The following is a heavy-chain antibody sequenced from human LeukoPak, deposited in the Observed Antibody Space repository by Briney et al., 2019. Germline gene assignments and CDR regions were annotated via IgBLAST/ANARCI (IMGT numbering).Heavy chain of an antibody. CDR2: IDYSGIT. CDR3: AASVRYYDSSGQLDY. CDR1: GGSITSRTYS. V-gene: IGHV4-39*01. J-gene: IGHJ4*02. Sequence: SETLSLTCTVSGGSITSRTYSWGWIRQPPGTGLECIGTIDYSGITYFNPSPKSRVTISVDPSKNQFSLKLSSVTAADTAVDYCAASVRYYDSSGQLDYWGQGTLVTVSS. D-gene: IGHD3-22*01.